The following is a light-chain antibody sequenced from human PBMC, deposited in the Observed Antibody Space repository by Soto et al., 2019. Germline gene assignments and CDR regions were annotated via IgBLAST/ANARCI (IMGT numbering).Light chain of an antibody. CDR2: GAS. CDR3: KQYNNWPRT. CDR1: QSVSSN. Sequence: EILITQSPATLSVSPGERATLSCRASQSVSSNLAWYEQKPGQAARPLTYGASTRDTGIPEGLAGSGSGTKFTLTISTLQPEDLPVNTCKQYNNWPRTLGQGTKVDI. J-gene: IGKJ1*01. V-gene: IGKV3-15*01.